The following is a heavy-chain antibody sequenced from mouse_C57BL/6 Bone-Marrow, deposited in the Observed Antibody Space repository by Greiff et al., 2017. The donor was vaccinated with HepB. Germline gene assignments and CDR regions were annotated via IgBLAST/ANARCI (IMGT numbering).Heavy chain of an antibody. CDR1: EYKFPSHD. V-gene: IGHV5-2*01. J-gene: IGHJ2*01. Sequence: EVMLVEPGGGLVQPGASLKLSCESNEYKFPSHDMSWVRKTPEKRLELVAAINSDGGSTYYPDTMERRVTISRDNTKKTLYLQLSSLTSEDTALYYCAAYYSTHFDYWGQGTTLTVSS. CDR2: INSDGGST. CDR3: AAYYSTHFDY. D-gene: IGHD2-5*01.